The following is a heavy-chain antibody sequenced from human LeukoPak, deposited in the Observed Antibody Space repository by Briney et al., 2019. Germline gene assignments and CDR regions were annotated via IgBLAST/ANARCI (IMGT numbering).Heavy chain of an antibody. D-gene: IGHD3-10*01. V-gene: IGHV4-59*01. Sequence: SETLSLTCTVSGASMTNYYWSWIRQPPGKGLEWIGYIYYSGSTNYNPSLKSRVTISVDTSKNQFSLKLGSVTAADTAVYYCARVSVVRGYFQYWGQGTLVTVSS. CDR3: ARVSVVRGYFQY. CDR1: GASMTNYY. CDR2: IYYSGST. J-gene: IGHJ4*02.